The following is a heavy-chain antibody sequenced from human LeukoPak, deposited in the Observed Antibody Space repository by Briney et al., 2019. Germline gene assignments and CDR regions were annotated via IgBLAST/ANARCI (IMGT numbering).Heavy chain of an antibody. CDR1: GFTFSSYA. CDR3: AREFTSHPSSGWAPFDY. CDR2: ISYDGSNK. V-gene: IGHV3-30-3*01. Sequence: GGSLRLSCAASGFTFSSYAMHWVRQAPGKGLEWVAVISYDGSNKYYADSVKGRFTISRDNSKNTLYLQMNSLRAEDTAVYYCAREFTSHPSSGWAPFDYWGQGTLVTVSS. J-gene: IGHJ4*02. D-gene: IGHD6-25*01.